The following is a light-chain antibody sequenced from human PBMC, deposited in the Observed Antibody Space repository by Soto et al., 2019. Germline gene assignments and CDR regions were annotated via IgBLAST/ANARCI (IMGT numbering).Light chain of an antibody. Sequence: QSVLTQPPSASGTPGQRVTISCSGGFSNFGSSPVNWYQQLPGAAPKLLIYFNGQRPSGVPDRFSGSKSGTSASLAISGLQSEDEADYYCAAWGCSLNGVVFGGGTKVTVL. J-gene: IGLJ2*01. V-gene: IGLV1-44*01. CDR3: AAWGCSLNGVV. CDR2: FNG. CDR1: FSNFGSSP.